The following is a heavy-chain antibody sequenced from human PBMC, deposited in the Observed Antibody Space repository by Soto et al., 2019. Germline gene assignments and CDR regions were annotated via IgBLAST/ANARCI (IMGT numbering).Heavy chain of an antibody. J-gene: IGHJ4*02. CDR3: ARMLGYGYDY. D-gene: IGHD5-18*01. CDR1: GFSLSNPRMS. Sequence: QVTLKESGPVLVKPTETLTLTCTVSGFSLSNPRMSVGWIRQPPGKALGWLAHISSSDAKSYNTSLRNRLTISKDASKSQVALTLTNMDPVDTATYYCARMLGYGYDYWGQGTLVTVSS. V-gene: IGHV2-26*01. CDR2: ISSSDAK.